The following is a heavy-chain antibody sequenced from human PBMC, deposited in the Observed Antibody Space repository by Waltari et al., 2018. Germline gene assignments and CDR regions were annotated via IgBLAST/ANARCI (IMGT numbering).Heavy chain of an antibody. CDR2: INHSGST. CDR3: TRRGRGVGYGMDV. CDR1: GGSFTDYY. V-gene: IGHV4-34*01. J-gene: IGHJ6*02. D-gene: IGHD3-10*01. Sequence: QVQLQQWGARLLMPSETLSLTCAVYGGSFTDYYWTWIRQPPGKGLEWIGEINHSGSTNYNTSLGSRVTLSVDTSKNQVSLRLTSVTAADTAVYYCTRRGRGVGYGMDVWGQGTTVTVSS.